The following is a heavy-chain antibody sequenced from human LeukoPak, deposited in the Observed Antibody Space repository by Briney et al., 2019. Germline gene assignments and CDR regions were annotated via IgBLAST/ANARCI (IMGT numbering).Heavy chain of an antibody. CDR3: ARGGSSSWNWFDP. V-gene: IGHV1-69*04. J-gene: IGHJ5*02. D-gene: IGHD6-13*01. CDR1: GGTFSSYA. CDR2: IIPILGIA. Sequence: ASVKVSCKASGGTFSSYAISWVRQAPGQGLEWMGRIIPILGIANYAQKFQGRVTITADKSTSTAYMELSSLRSEDTAVYYCARGGSSSWNWFDPWGQGTPVTVSS.